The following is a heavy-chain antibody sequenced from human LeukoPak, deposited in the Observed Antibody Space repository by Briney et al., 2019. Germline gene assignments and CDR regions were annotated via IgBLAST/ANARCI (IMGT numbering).Heavy chain of an antibody. D-gene: IGHD2-2*03. CDR1: GFTFSSYW. CDR2: IKQDGSEK. V-gene: IGHV3-7*01. J-gene: IGHJ4*02. Sequence: GGSLRLSCAASGFTFSSYWMSWVRQAPGKGLEWVANIKQDGSEKYYVDSVKGRFTISRDNAKNSLYLQMNSLRAEDTAVYYCARDGYCSSTSCYEGPFDYWGQGTLVTVSS. CDR3: ARDGYCSSTSCYEGPFDY.